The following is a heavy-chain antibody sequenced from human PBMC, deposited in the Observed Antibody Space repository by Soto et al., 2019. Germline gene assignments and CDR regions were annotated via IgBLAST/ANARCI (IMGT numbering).Heavy chain of an antibody. V-gene: IGHV4-4*07. Sequence: QVHLQESGPGLVKPSETLSLTCSVSGVSISSAFWSWIRQPAGKGLEYIGRFYADTSANENPSLKSGLSTSRDMTKNQLSLRLTSVTAADTGVYYCVKDPVALTGFYVWGHGTLVTVSP. CDR1: GVSISSAF. CDR3: VKDPVALTGFYV. D-gene: IGHD3-9*01. CDR2: FYADTSA. J-gene: IGHJ4*01.